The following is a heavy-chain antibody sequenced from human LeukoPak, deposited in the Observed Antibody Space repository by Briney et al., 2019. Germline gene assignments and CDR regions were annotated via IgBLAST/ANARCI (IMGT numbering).Heavy chain of an antibody. CDR2: INHSGST. CDR1: GGSFSGYY. D-gene: IGHD3-9*01. V-gene: IGHV4-34*01. CDR3: ARGGETGRPPYYFDY. Sequence: SETLSLTCAVYGGSFSGYYWSWIRQPPGKGLEWIGEINHSGSTNYNPSLKSRVTISVDTSKNQFSLKLSSVTAADTAVYYCARGGETGRPPYYFDYWGQGTLVTVPS. J-gene: IGHJ4*02.